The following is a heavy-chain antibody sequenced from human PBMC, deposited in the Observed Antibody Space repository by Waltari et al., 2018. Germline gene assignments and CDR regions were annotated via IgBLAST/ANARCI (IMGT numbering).Heavy chain of an antibody. CDR2: FDTEDGET. CDR3: ATVKDFLSGYYDY. V-gene: IGHV1-24*01. Sequence: QVQLVQSGAEVKKPGASVKVSGQVSGYTITELSMNWVRRAPGKGLEWMGGFDTEDGETIYAQKFQGRVTMTEDTSTDTAYMELSSLISEDTAVYYCATVKDFLSGYYDYWGQGTLVTVSS. J-gene: IGHJ4*02. D-gene: IGHD3-3*01. CDR1: GYTITELS.